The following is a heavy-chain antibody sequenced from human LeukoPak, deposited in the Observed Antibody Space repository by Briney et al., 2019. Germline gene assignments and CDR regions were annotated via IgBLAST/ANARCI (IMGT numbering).Heavy chain of an antibody. J-gene: IGHJ4*02. CDR1: GFTFSSYA. Sequence: GGSLRLSCAASGFTFSSYAMHWVRQAPGKGLEWVAVISYDGSNKYYADSVKGRFTISRDISKNTLYLQMNSLRAEDTAVYYCAVLTYYYDSSFDYWGQGTLVTVSP. CDR3: AVLTYYYDSSFDY. V-gene: IGHV3-30*04. CDR2: ISYDGSNK. D-gene: IGHD3-22*01.